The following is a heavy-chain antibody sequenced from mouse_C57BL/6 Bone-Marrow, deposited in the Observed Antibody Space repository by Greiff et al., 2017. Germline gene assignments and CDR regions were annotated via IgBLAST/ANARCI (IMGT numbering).Heavy chain of an antibody. V-gene: IGHV1-55*01. CDR2: IYPTSGRT. D-gene: IGHD4-1*01. Sequence: QVQLQQPGAELVKPGASVKMSCKASGYTFTSYWITWVKQRPGQGLEWIGDIYPTSGRTHYNEKFKRKAILTVDTSSNTAYMQLSRLTSEDSAVFYCARSGPLGRSFDYWGQGTTLTVSS. J-gene: IGHJ2*01. CDR1: GYTFTSYW. CDR3: ARSGPLGRSFDY.